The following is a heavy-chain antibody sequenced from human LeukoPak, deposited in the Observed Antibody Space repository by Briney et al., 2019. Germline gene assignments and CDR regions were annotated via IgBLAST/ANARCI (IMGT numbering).Heavy chain of an antibody. D-gene: IGHD2-2*01. CDR2: IRNDGSNK. CDR1: EFTFSTYG. V-gene: IGHV3-30*02. J-gene: IGHJ4*02. CDR3: AKAALGRGFCSTTSCFLDS. Sequence: GGSLRLSCAASEFTFSTYGMHWVRQAPGKGLEWAAFIRNDGSNKYHGDSVKGRFTISRDNSKNTLYLQMNSLRVEDTAVYYCAKAALGRGFCSTTSCFLDSWGQGTLVTVSS.